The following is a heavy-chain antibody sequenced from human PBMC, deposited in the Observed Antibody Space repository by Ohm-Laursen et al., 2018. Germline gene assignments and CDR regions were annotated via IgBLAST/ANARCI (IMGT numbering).Heavy chain of an antibody. V-gene: IGHV3-23*01. Sequence: SLRLSCAAPGLTFSDYYMSWVRQAPGKGLEWVSAISDVGTSTYYADSVKGRFTISRDNSKNTLFLQMNSLRAEDTAVYYCAKDQKQWLAYFDYWGQGTLVTVSS. J-gene: IGHJ4*02. CDR1: GLTFSDYY. CDR2: ISDVGTST. D-gene: IGHD6-19*01. CDR3: AKDQKQWLAYFDY.